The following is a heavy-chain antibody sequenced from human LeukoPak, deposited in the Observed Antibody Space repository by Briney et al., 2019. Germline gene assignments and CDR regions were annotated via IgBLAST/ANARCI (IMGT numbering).Heavy chain of an antibody. D-gene: IGHD1-26*01. CDR3: ARGAYQWELLPIDY. CDR2: IIPIFGTA. Sequence: SVKLSCKPSRRIFSIYSTSWERHPDRQGSEWMGSIIPIFGTANYAQKFQGRVTITADKSTSTAYMELSSLRSEDTAVYYCARGAYQWELLPIDYWGQGTLVTVSS. V-gene: IGHV1-69*06. J-gene: IGHJ4*02. CDR1: RRIFSIYS.